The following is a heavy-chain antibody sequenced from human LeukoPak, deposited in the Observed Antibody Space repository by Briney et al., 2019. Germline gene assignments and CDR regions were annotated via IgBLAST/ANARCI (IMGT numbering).Heavy chain of an antibody. CDR1: GFTFSSFA. D-gene: IGHD3-10*01. V-gene: IGHV3-23*01. CDR2: ISDSDGST. J-gene: IGHJ4*02. CDR3: AKPHYFGSGSPDY. Sequence: GGSLRLSCAASGFTFSSFALSWVRQAPGKGLEWVSAISDSDGSTYYSNSVKGRFTISRDNSRNTLYLLMSSLRAGDTAIYYCAKPHYFGSGSPDYWGQGTLVTVSS.